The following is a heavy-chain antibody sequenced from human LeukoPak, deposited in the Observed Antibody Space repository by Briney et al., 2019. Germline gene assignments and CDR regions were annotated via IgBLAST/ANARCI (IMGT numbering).Heavy chain of an antibody. CDR2: FDSENGET. V-gene: IGHV1-24*01. J-gene: IGHJ4*02. D-gene: IGHD1-26*01. CDR3: ARVLVGAILGDY. Sequence: ASVKVSCKVSEYTVTEVSMHWVRQAPGKGLEWMGGFDSENGETIYAQKFQGRVTMTEDTSTDTAYMELSSLRSEDTAVYYCARVLVGAILGDYWGQGTLVTVSS. CDR1: EYTVTEVS.